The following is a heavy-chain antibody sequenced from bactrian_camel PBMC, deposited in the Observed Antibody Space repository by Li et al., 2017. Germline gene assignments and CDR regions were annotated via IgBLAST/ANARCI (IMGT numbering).Heavy chain of an antibody. D-gene: IGHD6*01. V-gene: IGHV3S1*01. J-gene: IGHJ4*01. CDR2: FHHGDERT. CDR3: AAEATPCSWDVASVYEHSN. Sequence: QLVESGGGSVQAGGSLRLSCVVSGYSYNGYCSGWFRQAPGKGREAVAFFHHGDERTFYSDSVKGRFTISQDKAKNSLYLQMNSLKPEDTAIYYCAAEATPCSWDVASVYEHSNWGQGTQVTVS. CDR1: GYSYNGYC.